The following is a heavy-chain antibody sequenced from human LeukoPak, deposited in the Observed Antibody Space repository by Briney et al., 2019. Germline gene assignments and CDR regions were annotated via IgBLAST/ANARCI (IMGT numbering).Heavy chain of an antibody. V-gene: IGHV4-4*02. D-gene: IGHD3-16*01. CDR2: IFHSGTT. J-gene: IGHJ4*02. Sequence: SETLSLTCAVPGGPISINNWWRWVRQPPGKGLEWMGEIFHSGTTNYNPSLKRRVLILLDQSKNQFSLRLSSVTAADAAVYYCARGLSRGSPCFDLWGQGTLVTVSS. CDR3: ARGLSRGSPCFDL. CDR1: GGPISINNW.